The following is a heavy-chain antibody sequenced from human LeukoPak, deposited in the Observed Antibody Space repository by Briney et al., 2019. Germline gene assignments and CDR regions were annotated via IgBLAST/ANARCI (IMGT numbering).Heavy chain of an antibody. J-gene: IGHJ4*02. CDR1: GFTFTSYW. D-gene: IGHD7-27*01. CDR2: IKQDGSEK. CDR3: ATLGGDY. Sequence: PGGSLRLSCAASGFTFTSYWMTWVRQAPGKGLEWVANIKQDGSEKYYVDSVKGRFTISRDNAKNSLYLQMNSLRAGDMAVYYCATLGGDYWGQGTLVTVSS. V-gene: IGHV3-7*05.